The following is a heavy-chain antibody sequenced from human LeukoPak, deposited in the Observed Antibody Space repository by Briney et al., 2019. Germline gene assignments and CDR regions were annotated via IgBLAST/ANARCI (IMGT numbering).Heavy chain of an antibody. CDR1: GYDFPSYY. J-gene: IGHJ3*01. Sequence: KAGESLKISCATSGYDFPSYYIAWVRQMPGKGPEWMGVIFPGDSDTRYNPAFKGQVTMSVDTSVDTAYLQWSSLKASDAAMYFCAKCRDYYDSSGFYTYDVWGHGTRVIV. V-gene: IGHV5-51*01. D-gene: IGHD3-22*01. CDR2: IFPGDSDT. CDR3: AKCRDYYDSSGFYTYDV.